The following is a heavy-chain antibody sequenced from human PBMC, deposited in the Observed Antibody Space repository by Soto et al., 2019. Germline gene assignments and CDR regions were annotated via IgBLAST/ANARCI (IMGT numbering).Heavy chain of an antibody. Sequence: SETLSLTCTVSGGSISSSSYYWAWIRQPPGKGLEWIGTIYYSGITYRTPSLKSRVTISLDTSENQFSLRLDSVTAADTAVYYCVRFDWGSYFFDYWGQGILVTVSS. J-gene: IGHJ4*02. D-gene: IGHD7-27*01. CDR2: IYYSGIT. V-gene: IGHV4-39*01. CDR3: VRFDWGSYFFDY. CDR1: GGSISSSSYY.